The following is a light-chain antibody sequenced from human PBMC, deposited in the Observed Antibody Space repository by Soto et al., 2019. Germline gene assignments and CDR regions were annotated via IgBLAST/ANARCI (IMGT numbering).Light chain of an antibody. J-gene: IGKJ4*01. CDR2: WAS. CDR3: QQSYTTPVT. CDR1: QIVLHSSNNKNY. Sequence: DIVMTQSPDSLSVSLGERATINCKSSQIVLHSSNNKNYLTWYQQKPGQPPKLLIYWASTRESGVPDRFSGSGSGTDFTLTISSLQAEDVAVYYCQQSYTTPVTFGGGTKV. V-gene: IGKV4-1*01.